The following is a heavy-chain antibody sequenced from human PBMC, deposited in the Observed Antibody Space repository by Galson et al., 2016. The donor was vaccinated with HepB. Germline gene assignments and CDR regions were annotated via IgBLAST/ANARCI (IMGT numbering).Heavy chain of an antibody. D-gene: IGHD4-17*01. CDR2: ISTSGTNT. Sequence: SLRLSCAASGFTFGDSYMTWIRQAPGKGLEWVSYISTSGTNTYYADSVKGRFTISRDNAKNSLYVQMNSLRVEDTALYYCARESPTTAGAFDIWGQGTMVTVSS. V-gene: IGHV3-11*04. CDR1: GFTFGDSY. J-gene: IGHJ3*02. CDR3: ARESPTTAGAFDI.